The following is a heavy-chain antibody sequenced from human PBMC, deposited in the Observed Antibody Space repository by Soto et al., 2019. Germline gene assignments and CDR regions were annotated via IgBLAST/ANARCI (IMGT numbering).Heavy chain of an antibody. J-gene: IGHJ5*02. CDR3: ARGPESYPLANWFDP. V-gene: IGHV3-74*01. CDR2: INIDGSST. CDR1: GFTFSSYW. Sequence: GGSLRLSCASSGFTFSSYWMHLVRQAPGKGLVWVSCINIDGSSTTYADSVKGRFTISRDNAKSSLYLQMNSLRAEDTAVYYCARGPESYPLANWFDPWGQGTLVTVSS. D-gene: IGHD2-2*01.